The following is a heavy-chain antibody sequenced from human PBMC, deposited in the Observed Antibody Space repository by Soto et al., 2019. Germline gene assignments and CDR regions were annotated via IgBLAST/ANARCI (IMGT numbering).Heavy chain of an antibody. V-gene: IGHV3-23*01. Sequence: HPGGSLRLSCAASGFTVSSNYMSWVRQAPGKGLEWVSAIVSSGATTYYADSVKGRFTISRDNSKNTLYLQMNSLRVEDTAVYYCAKDPFFRSTWFDPWGQGTLVTVSS. CDR3: AKDPFFRSTWFDP. CDR2: IVSSGATT. D-gene: IGHD3-3*02. J-gene: IGHJ5*02. CDR1: GFTVSSNY.